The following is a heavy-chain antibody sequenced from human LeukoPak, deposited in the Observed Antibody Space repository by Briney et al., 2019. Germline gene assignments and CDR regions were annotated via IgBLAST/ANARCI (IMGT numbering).Heavy chain of an antibody. CDR2: VSGSGGST. CDR1: GFTFSNYA. D-gene: IGHD2-21*02. Sequence: PGGSLRLSCAASGFTFSNYAMSWVRQAPGKGLEWVSTVSGSGGSTYYADSVKGRFTISRDNSKNTLYLQVNSLRAEDTAVYYCAKGSFTYCGGDCYPFDYWGQGTLVTVSS. CDR3: AKGSFTYCGGDCYPFDY. J-gene: IGHJ4*02. V-gene: IGHV3-23*01.